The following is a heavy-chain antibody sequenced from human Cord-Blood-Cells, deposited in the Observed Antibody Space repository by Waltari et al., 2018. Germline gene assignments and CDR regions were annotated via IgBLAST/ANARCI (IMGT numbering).Heavy chain of an antibody. CDR2: ISSSSSYI. CDR3: ARDSPGAGFDAFDI. J-gene: IGHJ3*02. D-gene: IGHD7-27*01. V-gene: IGHV3-21*01. Sequence: EVQLVESGGGLVKPGGSLRLSCAASGFTFSSYSMNWVRQAPGKGLEWVSSISSSSSYIYYADSVKGRFTISRDNAKNSLYLQMNSLRAEDTAVYYCARDSPGAGFDAFDIWGQGTMVTVSS. CDR1: GFTFSSYS.